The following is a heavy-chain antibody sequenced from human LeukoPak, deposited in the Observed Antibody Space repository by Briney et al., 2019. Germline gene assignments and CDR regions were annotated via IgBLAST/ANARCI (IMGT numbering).Heavy chain of an antibody. J-gene: IGHJ6*03. CDR1: GFTFSSRDW. CDR2: ISRRGSTI. CDR3: AKGPKSGHYGDDYYYYMDV. Sequence: GGSLSLSCVASGFTFSSRDWMTWVRQAPGKGLGWISYISRRGSTIYNADSVEGRFPISRHNAKSSLYLQMSNLRSQHSAVYYWAKGPKSGHYGDDYYYYMDVWGKGTTVTISS. D-gene: IGHD4-17*01. V-gene: IGHV3-48*04.